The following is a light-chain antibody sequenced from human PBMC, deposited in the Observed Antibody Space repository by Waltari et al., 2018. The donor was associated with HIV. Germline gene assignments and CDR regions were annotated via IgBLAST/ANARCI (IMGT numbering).Light chain of an antibody. CDR1: HTITSW. CDR3: QQYSTYPWT. J-gene: IGKJ1*01. CDR2: KAS. Sequence: DIEMTQSPSILSTSVGDRVTITCRASHTITSWLAWYQQKPWKAPKLLIYKASNLQGGVPLRFTGSGSGTEFTLTISGLRLDDFATYYCQQYSTYPWTFGAGTKV. V-gene: IGKV1-5*03.